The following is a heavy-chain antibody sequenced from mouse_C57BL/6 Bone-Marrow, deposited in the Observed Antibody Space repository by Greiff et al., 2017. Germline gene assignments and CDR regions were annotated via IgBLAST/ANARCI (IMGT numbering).Heavy chain of an antibody. D-gene: IGHD1-1*01. Sequence: EVQLVESGGGLVQPKGSLKLSCAASGFSFNTYAMNWVRQAPGKGLEWVARIRSKSNNYATYYADSVKDRFTISSDDSESMLYLQMNNLKTEDTAMYYCVRHGGYYGSSYRYFDVWGTGTTVTVSS. CDR3: VRHGGYYGSSYRYFDV. CDR1: GFSFNTYA. V-gene: IGHV10-1*01. CDR2: IRSKSNNYAT. J-gene: IGHJ1*03.